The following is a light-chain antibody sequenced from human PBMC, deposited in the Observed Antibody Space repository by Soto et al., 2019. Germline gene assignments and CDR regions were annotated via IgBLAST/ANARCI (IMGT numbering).Light chain of an antibody. Sequence: EIVMTQSPATLSVSPGERATLSCRASQSVSSNLAWYQQKPGQAPRLLIYGASTRATGIPARFSGSGSGTEFTLTISRLQSEDFAVYFCQHYENWPLYTFGQGTKVDIK. J-gene: IGKJ2*01. CDR3: QHYENWPLYT. CDR2: GAS. CDR1: QSVSSN. V-gene: IGKV3-15*01.